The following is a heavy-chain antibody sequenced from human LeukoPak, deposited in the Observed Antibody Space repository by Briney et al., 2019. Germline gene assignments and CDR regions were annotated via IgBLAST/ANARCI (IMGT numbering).Heavy chain of an antibody. Sequence: SETLSHTCAVSGGSISSGSYYSSWIRQPPGKGLEWIGRIYTSGSTNYNPSLKSRVTISVDTSKNQFSLKLSSVTAADTAVYYCARGWIANRLYFDYGGQETRVTVSS. V-gene: IGHV4-61*02. D-gene: IGHD2-21*01. CDR1: GGSISSGSYY. CDR2: IYTSGST. J-gene: IGHJ4*02. CDR3: ARGWIANRLYFDY.